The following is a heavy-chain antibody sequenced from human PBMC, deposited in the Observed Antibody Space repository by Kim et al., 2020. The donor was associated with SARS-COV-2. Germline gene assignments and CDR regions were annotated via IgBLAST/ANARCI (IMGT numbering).Heavy chain of an antibody. CDR2: ISYDGSNK. CDR3: AKDWSVYGGNGR. Sequence: GGSLRLSCAASGFTFSSYGMHWVRQAPGKGLEWVAVISYDGSNKYYADSVKGRFTISRDNSKNTLYLQMNSLRAEDTAVYYCAKDWSVYGGNGRWGQGTLVTVSS. D-gene: IGHD3-3*01. CDR1: GFTFSSYG. V-gene: IGHV3-30*18. J-gene: IGHJ4*02.